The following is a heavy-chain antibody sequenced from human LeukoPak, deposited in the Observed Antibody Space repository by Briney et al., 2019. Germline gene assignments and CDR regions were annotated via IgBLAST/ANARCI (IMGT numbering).Heavy chain of an antibody. CDR2: ISSSSSYI. CDR1: GFTFSSYS. J-gene: IGHJ4*02. D-gene: IGHD1-26*01. Sequence: GGSLRLSCAASGFTFSSYSMNWVRQAPGKGLEWVSSISSSSSYIYYADSVKGRFTISRDNAKNSLYLQMNNLRAEDTAVYYCARVGLPVGRNLFDYWGQGTLVTVSS. CDR3: ARVGLPVGRNLFDY. V-gene: IGHV3-21*01.